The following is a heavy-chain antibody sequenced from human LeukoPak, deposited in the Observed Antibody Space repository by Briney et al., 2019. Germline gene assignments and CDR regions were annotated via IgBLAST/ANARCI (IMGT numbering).Heavy chain of an antibody. D-gene: IGHD3-22*01. Sequence: GGSLRLSCAASGFTFSSYAMSWVRHPPGKGLEWVSAISGSCGSTYYADSVKGRFTISRDNSKHTLYLQMNSLRAEDTAVYYCAKARNRYYYDSSGYYYPFDYWGQGTLVTVSS. CDR2: ISGSCGST. CDR3: AKARNRYYYDSSGYYYPFDY. V-gene: IGHV3-23*01. CDR1: GFTFSSYA. J-gene: IGHJ4*02.